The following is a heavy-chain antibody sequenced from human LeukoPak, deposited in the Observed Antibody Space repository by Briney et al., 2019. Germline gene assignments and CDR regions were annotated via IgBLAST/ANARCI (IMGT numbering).Heavy chain of an antibody. J-gene: IGHJ6*02. CDR3: ARGWWLLNYYGMDV. CDR1: GGSISSGGYY. CDR2: IYYSGST. V-gene: IGHV4-31*11. D-gene: IGHD2-21*01. Sequence: SETLSLTCAVSGGSISSGGYYWSWIRQHPGKGLEWIGYIYYSGSTYYNPSLKSRVTISVDTSKNQFSLKLSSVTAADTAVYYCARGWWLLNYYGMDVWGQGTTVTVSS.